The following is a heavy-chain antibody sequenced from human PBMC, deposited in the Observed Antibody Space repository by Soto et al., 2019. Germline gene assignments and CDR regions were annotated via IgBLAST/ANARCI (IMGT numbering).Heavy chain of an antibody. CDR2: IYYNGNT. CDR1: GGSVSSGNYL. Sequence: QVQLQESGPGLVKPSETLSLTCSVSGGSVSSGNYLWSWIRQPPGKGLEWIAYIYYNGNTKYNPSLKSRVTISRDSSKNQFSLKLTAVTAADTAVYYWARGKGDPWGQGTLVTVSS. CDR3: ARGKGDP. J-gene: IGHJ5*02. V-gene: IGHV4-61*01.